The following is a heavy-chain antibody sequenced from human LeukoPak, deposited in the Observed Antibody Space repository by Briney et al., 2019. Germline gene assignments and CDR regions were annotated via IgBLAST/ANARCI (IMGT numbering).Heavy chain of an antibody. J-gene: IGHJ3*02. V-gene: IGHV3-48*03. CDR3: ARYRSDDFGAFDI. D-gene: IGHD4/OR15-4a*01. Sequence: GGSLRLSCAASGFTFSNYEMNWVRQAPGKGLEWVSYISSSGSTLYYADSVKGRFTISRDNAKNSLYLQMNSLRAEDTAVYYCARYRSDDFGAFDIWGQGTMFTVSS. CDR2: ISSSGSTL. CDR1: GFTFSNYE.